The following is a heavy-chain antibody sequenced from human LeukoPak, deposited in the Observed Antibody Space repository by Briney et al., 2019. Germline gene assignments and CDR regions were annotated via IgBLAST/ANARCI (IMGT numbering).Heavy chain of an antibody. CDR2: IYFSGST. V-gene: IGHV4-39*01. J-gene: IGHJ6*02. CDR1: GGSISSSSYY. D-gene: IGHD6-13*01. Sequence: SETLSLTCTVSGGSISSSSYYWGWIRQPPGKGLEWIGSIYFSGSTYYNPSLKSRITIAVDTSKNHLPLKLTSVTAADTAVYYCARHSGSSWFSAMDVWGQGTTVTVSS. CDR3: ARHSGSSWFSAMDV.